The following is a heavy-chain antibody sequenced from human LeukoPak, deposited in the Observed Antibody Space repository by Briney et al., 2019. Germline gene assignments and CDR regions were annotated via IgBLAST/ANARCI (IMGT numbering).Heavy chain of an antibody. V-gene: IGHV1-2*02. Sequence: ASVKVSCKASGYAFTGYYMHWVRQAPGRGLEWMGWINPNSGGTNYAQKFQGRVTMTRDTSISTAYMELSRLRSDDTAVYYCAREIVEGAFDIWGQGTMVTVSS. J-gene: IGHJ3*02. CDR2: INPNSGGT. CDR1: GYAFTGYY. CDR3: AREIVEGAFDI. D-gene: IGHD2-15*01.